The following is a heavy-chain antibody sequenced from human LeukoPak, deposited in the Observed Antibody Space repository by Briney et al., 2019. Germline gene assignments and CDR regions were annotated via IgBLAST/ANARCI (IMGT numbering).Heavy chain of an antibody. CDR1: GGSISSSSYY. D-gene: IGHD6-6*01. Sequence: PSETLSLTCTVSGGSISSSSYYWGWIRQPPGKGLEWIGSIYYSGSTYYNPSLKSRVTIFVDTSKNQFSLKLSSVTAADTAVYYCAVSLPRGRIAARQVPDYWGQGTLVTVSS. J-gene: IGHJ4*02. CDR2: IYYSGST. CDR3: AVSLPRGRIAARQVPDY. V-gene: IGHV4-39*01.